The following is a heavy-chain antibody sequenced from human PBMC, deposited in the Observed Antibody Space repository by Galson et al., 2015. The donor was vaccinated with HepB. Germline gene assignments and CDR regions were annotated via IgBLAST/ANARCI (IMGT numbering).Heavy chain of an antibody. Sequence: ETLSLTCPVSGGSISSYYWSWIRQPPGKGLEWIGYIYYSGSTNYNPSLKSRVTISVDTSKNQFSLKLSSVTAADTAVYYCASTAMVKSYYYYGMDVWGQGTTVTVSS. CDR2: IYYSGST. CDR3: ASTAMVKSYYYYGMDV. CDR1: GGSISSYY. D-gene: IGHD5-18*01. J-gene: IGHJ6*02. V-gene: IGHV4-59*01.